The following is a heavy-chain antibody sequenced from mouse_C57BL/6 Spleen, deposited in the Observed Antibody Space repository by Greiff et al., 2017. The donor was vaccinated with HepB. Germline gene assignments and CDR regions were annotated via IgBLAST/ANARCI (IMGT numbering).Heavy chain of an antibody. CDR1: GYSITSGYY. J-gene: IGHJ2*01. V-gene: IGHV3-6*01. Sequence: EVQLQESGPGLVKPSQSLSLTCSVTGYSITSGYYWNWIRQFPGNKLEWMGYISYDGSNNYNPSLKNRISITRDTSKNQFFLKLNSVTTEDTATYYCARDGGYYDYDVYFDYWGQGTTLTVSS. D-gene: IGHD2-4*01. CDR2: ISYDGSN. CDR3: ARDGGYYDYDVYFDY.